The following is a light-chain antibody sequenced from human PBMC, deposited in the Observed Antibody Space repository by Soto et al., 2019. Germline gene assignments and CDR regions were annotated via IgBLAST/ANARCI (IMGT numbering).Light chain of an antibody. CDR3: QHYNNWPPRYT. CDR2: GAS. V-gene: IGKV3-15*01. CDR1: QSVSSN. J-gene: IGKJ2*01. Sequence: EIVMTQSPATLSVSPGERATLSCRASQSVSSNLAWYQQKPGQAPRLLISGASTRATGIPARFSGSGSWTEFTLTLSSLQSEDFAVYYCQHYNNWPPRYTFGQGTKLEIK.